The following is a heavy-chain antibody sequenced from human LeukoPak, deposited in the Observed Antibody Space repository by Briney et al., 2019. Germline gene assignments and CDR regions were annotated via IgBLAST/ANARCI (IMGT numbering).Heavy chain of an antibody. CDR2: IYTSGST. J-gene: IGHJ4*02. CDR3: ARDVFED. Sequence: SETLSLTCTVSGGSISSSSYYWGWIRQPAGKGLEWIGRIYTSGSTNYNPSLKSRVTMSVDTSKNQFSLKLSSVTAADTAVYYCARDVFEDWGQGTLVTVSS. V-gene: IGHV4-61*02. CDR1: GGSISSSSYY.